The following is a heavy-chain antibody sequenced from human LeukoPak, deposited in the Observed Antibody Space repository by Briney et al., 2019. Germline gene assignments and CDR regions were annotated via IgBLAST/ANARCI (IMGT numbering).Heavy chain of an antibody. V-gene: IGHV5-51*01. CDR2: IYPVDSDT. Sequence: GVSLKISCQGSGYSFTSYWIGWVRPMPGKGLEWMGIIYPVDSDTRYSPSFQGQVTISADKSISTAYLQWSSLKASDTAMYYCARRLGHGDFDYWGQGTLVTVSS. D-gene: IGHD2-8*01. J-gene: IGHJ4*02. CDR3: ARRLGHGDFDY. CDR1: GYSFTSYW.